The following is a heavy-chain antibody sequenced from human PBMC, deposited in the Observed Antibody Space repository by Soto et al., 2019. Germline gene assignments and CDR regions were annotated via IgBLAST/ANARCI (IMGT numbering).Heavy chain of an antibody. V-gene: IGHV3-21*01. CDR1: GFPFSSYS. CDR2: ISSSSSYI. Sequence: PGGSLRLSCASSGFPFSSYSMNWVRQATGKGLEWVSSISSSSSYIYYADSVKGRFTISRDNAKNSLYLQMNSLRAEDTAVYYCARVFRISDYYYYYMDVWGKGTTVTVSS. CDR3: ARVFRISDYYYYYMDV. D-gene: IGHD2-15*01. J-gene: IGHJ6*03.